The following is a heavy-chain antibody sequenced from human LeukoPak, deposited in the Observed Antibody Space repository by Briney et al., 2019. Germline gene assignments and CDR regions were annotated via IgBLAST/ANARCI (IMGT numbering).Heavy chain of an antibody. CDR2: IIPIFGTA. J-gene: IGHJ5*02. CDR3: ARGYCSGGSCYSNWFDP. V-gene: IGHV1-69*06. CDR1: GGTFSSYA. D-gene: IGHD2-15*01. Sequence: GASVKVSCKASGGTFSSYAISWVRQAPGQGLEWMGGIIPIFGTANYAQKFQGRVTITADKSTSTAYMELSSLRSEDTAVYYCARGYCSGGSCYSNWFDPWGQGTLVTVSS.